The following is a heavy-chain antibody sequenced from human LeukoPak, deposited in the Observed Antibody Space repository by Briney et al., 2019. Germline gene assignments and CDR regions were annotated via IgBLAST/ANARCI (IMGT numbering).Heavy chain of an antibody. CDR2: IYFDGSNK. CDR3: AKEDFSDYYFYYMDV. Sequence: GGSLRLSCAASGFTFSTYGMHWVRQAPGKGLEWVAFIYFDGSNKYYADSVKGRFTISRDNSKTTLYLQMNSLRAEDTAVYYCAKEDFSDYYFYYMDVWGKGTTVTISS. J-gene: IGHJ6*03. CDR1: GFTFSTYG. V-gene: IGHV3-30*02. D-gene: IGHD2/OR15-2a*01.